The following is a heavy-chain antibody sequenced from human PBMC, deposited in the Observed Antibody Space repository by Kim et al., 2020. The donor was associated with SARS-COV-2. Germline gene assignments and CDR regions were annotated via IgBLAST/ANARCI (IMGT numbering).Heavy chain of an antibody. J-gene: IGHJ5*02. CDR3: ARSSMVRGVTLGDNWFDP. Sequence: KSRVTIAVDTSKNQFSLKLSSVTAADTAVYYCARSSMVRGVTLGDNWFDPWGQGTLVTVSS. V-gene: IGHV4-59*01. D-gene: IGHD3-10*01.